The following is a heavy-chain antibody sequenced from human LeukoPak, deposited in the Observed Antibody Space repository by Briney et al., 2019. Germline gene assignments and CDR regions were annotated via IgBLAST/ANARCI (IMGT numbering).Heavy chain of an antibody. J-gene: IGHJ4*01. CDR2: MPQTGST. D-gene: IGHD3-3*01. CDR1: GGSISSGGYY. CDR3: ARDWSGPYYFDH. Sequence: SETLSLTCTVSGGSISSGGYYWTWIRQPPGKGLEWIGYMPQTGSTYYNPSLKSRVTISVDTSKSQFSLKLTSVTAADTAVYYCARDWSGPYYFDHWGQGILVTVSS. V-gene: IGHV4-31*03.